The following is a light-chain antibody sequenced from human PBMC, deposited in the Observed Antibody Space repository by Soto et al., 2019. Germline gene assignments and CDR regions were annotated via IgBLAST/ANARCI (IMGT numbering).Light chain of an antibody. CDR3: QQYNNWLIT. Sequence: EIVMTQSPATLSVSPGERATLSCRASQSVSGNLAWYQQKPGPAPSLLIYGASTRATGLPARFSGSGSGTEFTLTISSLQSEDFAVYYCQQYNNWLITFGQGTRLEIK. V-gene: IGKV3-15*01. J-gene: IGKJ5*01. CDR2: GAS. CDR1: QSVSGN.